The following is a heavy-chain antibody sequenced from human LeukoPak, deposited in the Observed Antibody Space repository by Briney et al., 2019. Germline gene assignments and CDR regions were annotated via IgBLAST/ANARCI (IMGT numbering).Heavy chain of an antibody. V-gene: IGHV4-34*01. CDR2: INHSGST. CDR3: ASTGYCSSIRCYGVIDY. CDR1: GGSFSNSY. D-gene: IGHD2-2*01. J-gene: IGHJ4*02. Sequence: SETLSLTCAVHGGSFSNSYWGWIRQPPGKGLEWIGEINHSGSTNYNPSLKSRLSISVDTSKNQFSLNLNSVTAADTAVYYCASTGYCSSIRCYGVIDYWGQGTLVTVSS.